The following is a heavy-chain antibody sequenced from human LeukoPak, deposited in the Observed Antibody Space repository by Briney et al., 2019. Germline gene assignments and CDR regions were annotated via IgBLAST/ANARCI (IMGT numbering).Heavy chain of an antibody. Sequence: GGSLRLSCAASGFTFDDYAMHWVRQVPGKGLEWVSGISWNSADIGYADSVKGRFTISRDNAKNSLYLQMNSLRAEDTAVYYCARDKGIAVAANYYYGMDVWGQGTMVTVSS. CDR2: ISWNSADI. J-gene: IGHJ6*02. CDR1: GFTFDDYA. CDR3: ARDKGIAVAANYYYGMDV. D-gene: IGHD6-19*01. V-gene: IGHV3-9*01.